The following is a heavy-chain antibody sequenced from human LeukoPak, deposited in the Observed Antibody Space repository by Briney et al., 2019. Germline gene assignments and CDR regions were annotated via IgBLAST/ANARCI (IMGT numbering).Heavy chain of an antibody. CDR1: GFTFSSYA. D-gene: IGHD2-15*01. CDR3: AKGGGPERNYYMDV. CDR2: ITGNAGNT. J-gene: IGHJ6*03. V-gene: IGHV3-23*01. Sequence: PGGSLRLSCAASGFTFSSYAMSWVRQAPGKGLEWVSTITGNAGNTYYADSVKGRFTASRDNSRNTLYLQMNSLRAEDTAVYHCAKGGGPERNYYMDVWGKATTVTVSS.